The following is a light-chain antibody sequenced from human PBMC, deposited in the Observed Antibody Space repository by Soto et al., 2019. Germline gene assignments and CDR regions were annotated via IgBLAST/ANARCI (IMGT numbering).Light chain of an antibody. Sequence: EIVLTQSPATLSLSPGERATLSCRASQSVSSYLAWYQQKPDQAPRLLIYDASNRATGIPARFSGSGSGTDFTLTISSLEPEDFAVYYCQQRSDWRSTFGQGTRLEIK. J-gene: IGKJ5*01. V-gene: IGKV3-11*01. CDR3: QQRSDWRST. CDR1: QSVSSY. CDR2: DAS.